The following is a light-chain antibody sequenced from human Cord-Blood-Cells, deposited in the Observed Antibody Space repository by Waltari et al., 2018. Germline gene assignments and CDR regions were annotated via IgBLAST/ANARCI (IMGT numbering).Light chain of an antibody. CDR1: QDIDDD. CDR2: EAT. V-gene: IGKV5-2*01. J-gene: IGKJ2*03. Sequence: ETTLTQSPAFMSAXPGDKVNISCKASQDIDDDMNWYQQKPGEAAIFIIQEATTLVPGXSPXXXXSGXXTDFTLTINNIESXDAXXYFCLQHDNFPSYSFGQGTKLEXK. CDR3: LQHDNFPSYS.